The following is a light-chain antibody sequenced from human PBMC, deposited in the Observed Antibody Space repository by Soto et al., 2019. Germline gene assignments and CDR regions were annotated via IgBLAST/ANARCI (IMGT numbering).Light chain of an antibody. Sequence: EIVLTQSPGTLSLSPGERATLSCRASQRVSSSYLAWYQQKPGQAPRLLIYDASSRATGVPDRFSGSGSGTDFTLTITRVEPEDFAVYYCRQDCSSPDLTFGGGTQVEIK. V-gene: IGKV3-20*01. CDR2: DAS. CDR1: QRVSSSY. J-gene: IGKJ4*01. CDR3: RQDCSSPDLT.